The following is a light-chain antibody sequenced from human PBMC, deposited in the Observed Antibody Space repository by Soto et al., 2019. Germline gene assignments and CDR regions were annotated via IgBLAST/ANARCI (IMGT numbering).Light chain of an antibody. Sequence: VVLTQSPATLSLSPVEGATLSCSTSLSVSVYLAWYKQNPGQAPRLLISDSPTRATGIPARFSGSGSGTDFTLTISSLEPEDFAVYYCHQYNTWPPSTFGQGTKV. V-gene: IGKV3-11*01. J-gene: IGKJ1*01. CDR1: LSVSVY. CDR3: HQYNTWPPST. CDR2: DSP.